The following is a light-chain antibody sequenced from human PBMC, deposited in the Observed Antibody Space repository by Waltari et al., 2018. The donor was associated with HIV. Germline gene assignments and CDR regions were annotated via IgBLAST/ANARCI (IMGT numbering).Light chain of an antibody. CDR3: QTWGTGIWV. CDR1: SGHSSYA. J-gene: IGLJ3*02. V-gene: IGLV4-69*01. CDR2: LNSDGSH. Sequence: QLVLTQSPSASASLGASVKLTGTLSSGHSSYAIAGHQQQPEKGPRYLMKLNSDGSHSKGDGIPDRFSGSSSGAERYLTISSLQSEDEADYYCQTWGTGIWVFGGGTKLTVL.